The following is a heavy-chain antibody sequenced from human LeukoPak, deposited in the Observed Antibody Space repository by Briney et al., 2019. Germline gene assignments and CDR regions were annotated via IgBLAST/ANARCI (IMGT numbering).Heavy chain of an antibody. CDR3: ARDGSGWSRLY. CDR1: GISFSPHY. D-gene: IGHD6-13*01. V-gene: IGHV3-21*01. Sequence: GGSLRLSCAASGISFSPHYTSWVRQAPGKGLEWVSTISPRSDDIYYADSVKGRFTISRDNGKDSRYLQMQSLRVDDTAVYYCARDGSGWSRLYSGQGTLVTVSS. J-gene: IGHJ4*02. CDR2: ISPRSDDI.